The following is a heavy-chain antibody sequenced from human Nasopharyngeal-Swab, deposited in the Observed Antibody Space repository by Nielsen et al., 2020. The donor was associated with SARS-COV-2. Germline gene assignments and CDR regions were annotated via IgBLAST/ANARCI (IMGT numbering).Heavy chain of an antibody. CDR3: ASLYSSSWP. Sequence: GESLKISCSASGFTFSSYAMHWVRQAPGKGLEYVSAISSNGGSTYYADSVKGRFTISRDNSKNTPYLQMNSLRAEDTAVYYCASLYSSSWPWGQGTLVTVSS. V-gene: IGHV3-64*04. CDR1: GFTFSSYA. CDR2: ISSNGGST. D-gene: IGHD6-13*01. J-gene: IGHJ5*02.